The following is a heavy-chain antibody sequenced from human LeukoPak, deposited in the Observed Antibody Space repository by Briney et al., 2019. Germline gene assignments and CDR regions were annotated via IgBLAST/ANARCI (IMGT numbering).Heavy chain of an antibody. CDR2: IYYSGST. Sequence: SQTLSLTCTVSGGSISSGGYYWSWIRQHPGKGLEWIGYIYYSGSTYYNPSLKSRVTISVDTSKNQFSLKLGSVTAADTAVYYCARDSSSSDYFDYWGQGTLVTVSS. CDR3: ARDSSSSDYFDY. D-gene: IGHD6-6*01. J-gene: IGHJ4*02. V-gene: IGHV4-31*03. CDR1: GGSISSGGYY.